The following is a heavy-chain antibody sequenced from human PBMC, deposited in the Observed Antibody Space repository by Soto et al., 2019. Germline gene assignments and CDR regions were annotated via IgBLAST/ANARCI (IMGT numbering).Heavy chain of an antibody. CDR2: ISAYNGNT. J-gene: IGHJ4*02. Sequence: QVQLVQSGAEVKKPGASVKVSCKASGYTFTSYGISWVRQAPGQGLEWMGWISAYNGNTNYAQKLQGRVTMTTDTSRSTAYMEVRSLRSDDTAVYYWARVVSKCMSGSYPYWGQGTLVTVSS. V-gene: IGHV1-18*01. CDR1: GYTFTSYG. CDR3: ARVVSKCMSGSYPY. D-gene: IGHD1-26*01.